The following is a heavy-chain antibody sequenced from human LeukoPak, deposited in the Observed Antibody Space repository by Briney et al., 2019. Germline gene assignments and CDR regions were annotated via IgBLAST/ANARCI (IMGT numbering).Heavy chain of an antibody. J-gene: IGHJ4*02. V-gene: IGHV4-59*01. D-gene: IGHD6-13*01. CDR3: ARLAAAGFSFDY. CDR2: IYYSGST. Sequence: SETLSLTCTVSGGSISSYYWSWIRQPPGKGLEWIGYIYYSGSTNYNPSLKSRVTISVDTSKNQFSLKLSSMTAADTAVYYCARLAAAGFSFDYWGQGTLVTVSS. CDR1: GGSISSYY.